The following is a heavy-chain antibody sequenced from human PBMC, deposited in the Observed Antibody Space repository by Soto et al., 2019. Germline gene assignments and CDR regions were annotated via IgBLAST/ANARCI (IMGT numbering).Heavy chain of an antibody. CDR3: ARSIGAVAGPDY. J-gene: IGHJ4*02. V-gene: IGHV4-39*07. Sequence: SETLSLSCTVSGVSISSSTYYWGWMRQPPGKGLEWIASFFICGNTYYNPSLKSRVTISVDTSKNQFSLKLNSVTAADTAVYYCARSIGAVAGPDYWGQGTLVTVS. D-gene: IGHD6-19*01. CDR1: GVSISSSTYY. CDR2: FFICGNT.